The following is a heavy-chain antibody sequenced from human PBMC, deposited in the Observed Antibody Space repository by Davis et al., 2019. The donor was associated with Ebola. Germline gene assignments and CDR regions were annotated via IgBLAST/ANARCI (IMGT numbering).Heavy chain of an antibody. D-gene: IGHD3-3*01. Sequence: SLKISCAAAECTFSSDAMHGLRQAPGTGLECVPVISYNGRDKYYADAVKGRFTISRDNSKNMLFLQMNSLKAEDTAVYYCARDGHRRGDFWSNSTYAAMAVWGQGTTVAVSS. V-gene: IGHV3-30*04. J-gene: IGHJ6*02. CDR3: ARDGHRRGDFWSNSTYAAMAV. CDR1: ECTFSSDA. CDR2: ISYNGRDK.